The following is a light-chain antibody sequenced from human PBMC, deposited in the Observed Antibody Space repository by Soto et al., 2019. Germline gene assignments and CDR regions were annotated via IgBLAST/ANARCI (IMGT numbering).Light chain of an antibody. CDR1: QSVTSY. Sequence: EIVLTQSPGTLSLSPGARATLSCRASQSVTSYLAWYQQRPGQAPRLLIYDASRRATGIPARFSGSGSGADFTLTISSLEPEDFAVYYCQQRSSWPITFGQGTRLEI. CDR3: QQRSSWPIT. V-gene: IGKV3-11*01. J-gene: IGKJ5*01. CDR2: DAS.